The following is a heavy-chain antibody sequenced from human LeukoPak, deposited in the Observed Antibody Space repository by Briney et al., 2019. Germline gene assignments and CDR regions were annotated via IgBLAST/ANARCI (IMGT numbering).Heavy chain of an antibody. Sequence: GGSLRLSCAASGFTFSRYWMSWVRQAQGKGLEWVANTKEDGSAKYYVDSVKGRFTISRDNAKNSLYLQMNSLRAEDTAVYYCARDGYGIVEYDFWGQGTLVTVSS. CDR1: GFTFSRYW. CDR3: ARDGYGIVEYDF. J-gene: IGHJ4*02. V-gene: IGHV3-7*01. CDR2: TKEDGSAK. D-gene: IGHD3-22*01.